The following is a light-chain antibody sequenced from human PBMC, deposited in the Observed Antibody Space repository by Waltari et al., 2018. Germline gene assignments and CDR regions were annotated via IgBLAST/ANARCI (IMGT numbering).Light chain of an antibody. V-gene: IGKV3-11*01. Sequence: EIVLTHSPVTLALSPGERATLPCRASQSVSSYLTWYQQKPGQAPRLLIYDASNRATGIPARFRGSGSGTDFTLTISSLEPEDFAVYYCQQRSNWPPALTFGGGTKVEVK. J-gene: IGKJ4*01. CDR2: DAS. CDR1: QSVSSY. CDR3: QQRSNWPPALT.